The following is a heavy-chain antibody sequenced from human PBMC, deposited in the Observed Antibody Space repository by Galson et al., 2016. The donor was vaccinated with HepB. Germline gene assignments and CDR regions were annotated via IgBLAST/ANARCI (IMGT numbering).Heavy chain of an antibody. CDR3: ARRRSKEDGIDR. Sequence: QSGAEVKKAGESLKISCKYSGTKNVDYWIAWVRQMPGKGLDWVGLIFPGDSDTRYSPSFQGQVTMSVDKSIRTAYLQWSSLKASDSGMYYRARRRSKEDGIDRWGQGTMVTVS. J-gene: IGHJ3*01. CDR2: IFPGDSDT. CDR1: GTKNVDYW. D-gene: IGHD1-14*01. V-gene: IGHV5-51*01.